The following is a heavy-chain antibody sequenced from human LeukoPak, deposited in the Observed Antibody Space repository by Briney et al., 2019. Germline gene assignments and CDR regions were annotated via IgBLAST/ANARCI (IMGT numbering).Heavy chain of an antibody. CDR2: IYHSGST. V-gene: IGHV4-4*02. J-gene: IGHJ3*02. CDR3: ARAPLWFGELFRAFDI. Sequence: GSLRLSCAASGFTFSSYAMSWVRQPPGKGLEWIGEIYHSGSTNYNPSLKSRVTISVDKSKNQFSLKLSSVTAADTAVYYCARAPLWFGELFRAFDIWGQGTMVTVSS. CDR1: GFTFSSYAM. D-gene: IGHD3-10*01.